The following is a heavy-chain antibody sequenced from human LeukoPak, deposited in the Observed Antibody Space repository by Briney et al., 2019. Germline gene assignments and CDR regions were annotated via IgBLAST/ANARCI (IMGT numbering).Heavy chain of an antibody. V-gene: IGHV4-59*01. Sequence: PSETLSLTCTVSGGSISNYYWNWIRQAPGKGLEWIGYIYYTGSTNKNPSLKSRVTMSVDTSKNQFSLKLSSVTAADTAVYYCASGGWNKFDYWGQGTLVTVSS. J-gene: IGHJ4*02. D-gene: IGHD4-23*01. CDR3: ASGGWNKFDY. CDR1: GGSISNYY. CDR2: IYYTGST.